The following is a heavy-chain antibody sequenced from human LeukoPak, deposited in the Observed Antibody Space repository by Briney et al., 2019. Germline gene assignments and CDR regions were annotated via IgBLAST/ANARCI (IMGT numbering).Heavy chain of an antibody. CDR3: ARDMTFCSGGSCYSLGFDI. CDR1: GFTFSAYN. V-gene: IGHV3-48*02. J-gene: IGHJ3*02. CDR2: ISSSRGTI. Sequence: GGSLRLSCAASGFTFSAYNMNWVRQAPGKGLEWFSYISSSRGTIYYADSVKGRFTISRDNAKNSLYLQMNSLRDEDTAVYYCARDMTFCSGGSCYSLGFDIWGQGTKVTVSS. D-gene: IGHD2-15*01.